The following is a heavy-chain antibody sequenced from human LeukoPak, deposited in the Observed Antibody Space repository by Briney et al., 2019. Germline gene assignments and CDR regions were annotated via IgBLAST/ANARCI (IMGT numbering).Heavy chain of an antibody. CDR1: GGSFSGYY. CDR3: ARSKLELRSNWFDP. Sequence: SSETLSLTCAVYGGSFSGYYWSWIRQPPGKGLEWIGEINHSGSTNYNPSLKSRVTISVDTSKNQFSLKLSSVTAADTAVYYCARSKLELRSNWFDPWGQGTLVTVSS. J-gene: IGHJ5*02. CDR2: INHSGST. D-gene: IGHD1-7*01. V-gene: IGHV4-34*01.